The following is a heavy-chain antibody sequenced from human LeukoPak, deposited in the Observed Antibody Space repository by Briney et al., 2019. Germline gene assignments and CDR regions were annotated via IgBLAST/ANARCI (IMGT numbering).Heavy chain of an antibody. D-gene: IGHD7-27*01. CDR2: IRYDGSDK. V-gene: IGHV3-30*02. CDR1: GFTFSSYG. Sequence: GGSLRLSCAASGFTFSSYGMHWVRQAPGKGLEWVAFIRYDGSDKYYADSVKGRFTISRDNSKNTLYLQMNSLRAEDTAAYYCAKDGDQGHHPTDYLDYWSQGTLASV. CDR3: AKDGDQGHHPTDYLDY. J-gene: IGHJ4*02.